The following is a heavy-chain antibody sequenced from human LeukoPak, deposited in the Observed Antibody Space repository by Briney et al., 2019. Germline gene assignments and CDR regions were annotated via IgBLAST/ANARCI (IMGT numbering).Heavy chain of an antibody. J-gene: IGHJ6*02. V-gene: IGHV4-31*03. CDR1: GGSISSGGYY. CDR2: IYYSRST. D-gene: IGHD3-3*01. Sequence: SQTLSLTCTVSGGSISSGGYYWSWIRQHPGKGLEWIGYIYYSRSTYYNPSLKSRVTISVDTSKNQFSLKLSSVTAADTAVYYCARDEGLRSPSYYYGMDVWGQGTTVTVSS. CDR3: ARDEGLRSPSYYYGMDV.